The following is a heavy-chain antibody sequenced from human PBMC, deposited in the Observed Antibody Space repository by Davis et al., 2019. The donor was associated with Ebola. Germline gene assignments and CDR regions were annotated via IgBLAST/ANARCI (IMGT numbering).Heavy chain of an antibody. CDR3: ARDRRIDYYDSSGYAYYYYYGMDV. CDR1: GFTFSSYW. D-gene: IGHD3-22*01. V-gene: IGHV3-74*01. CDR2: INSDGSST. Sequence: GESLKISCAASGFTFSSYWIHWVRQAPGKGLVWVSRINSDGSSTSYADSVKGRFTISRDNAKNTLYLQMNSLRAEDTAVYYCARDRRIDYYDSSGYAYYYYYGMDVWGQGTTVTVSS. J-gene: IGHJ6*02.